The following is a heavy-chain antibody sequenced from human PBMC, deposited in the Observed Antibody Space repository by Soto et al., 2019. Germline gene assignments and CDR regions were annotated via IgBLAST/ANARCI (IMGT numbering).Heavy chain of an antibody. Sequence: SETLSLTCTVSGASISRYYWSWIRQSPGKGLEWIGYIYYSGSTNYNPSLKSRVTISVDTSKNQFSLKLSSVTAADTAVYYCARRWGRTFDYWGQGTLVTVSS. V-gene: IGHV4-59*08. CDR2: IYYSGST. J-gene: IGHJ4*02. D-gene: IGHD1-26*01. CDR1: GASISRYY. CDR3: ARRWGRTFDY.